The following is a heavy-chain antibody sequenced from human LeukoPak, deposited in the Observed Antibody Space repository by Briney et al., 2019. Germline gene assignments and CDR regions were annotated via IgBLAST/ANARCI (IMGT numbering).Heavy chain of an antibody. Sequence: PSETLSLTCTVSGYSISSGYYWGWIRQPPGKGLEWIGSIYHSGSTYYNPSLKSRVTISVDTSKNQFSLKLSSVTAADTAVYYCAREGGDYFEAGPDDAFDIWGQGTMVTVSS. J-gene: IGHJ3*02. CDR1: GYSISSGYY. D-gene: IGHD4-17*01. CDR2: IYHSGST. V-gene: IGHV4-38-2*02. CDR3: AREGGDYFEAGPDDAFDI.